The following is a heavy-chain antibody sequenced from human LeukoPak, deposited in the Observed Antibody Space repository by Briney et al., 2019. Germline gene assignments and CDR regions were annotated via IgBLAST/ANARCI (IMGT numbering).Heavy chain of an antibody. CDR3: ARVTGIWSGYPLHYYYYYMDV. D-gene: IGHD3-3*01. CDR2: ISGSGGST. V-gene: IGHV3-23*01. J-gene: IGHJ6*03. CDR1: GFTFSSYA. Sequence: GGSLRLSCAASGFTFSSYAMSWVRQAPGKGLEWVSAISGSGGSTYYADSVKGRFTISRDNSKNTLYLQMNSLRAEDTAVYYCARVTGIWSGYPLHYYYYYMDVWGKGTTVTVSS.